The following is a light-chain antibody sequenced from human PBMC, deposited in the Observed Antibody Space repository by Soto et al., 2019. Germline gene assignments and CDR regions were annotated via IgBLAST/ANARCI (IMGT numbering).Light chain of an antibody. V-gene: IGKV3-20*01. CDR1: QSVSSSY. J-gene: IGKJ2*01. Sequence: EIVLTQSPGTLSLSPGERATLSCRASQSVSSSYLAWYQQKPGQAPRLLIYGASSRATGIPDRFSGSGSGTDFTLTISRLEPEDFAVYYCQQYSNSPYTSGQGTKLEIK. CDR2: GAS. CDR3: QQYSNSPYT.